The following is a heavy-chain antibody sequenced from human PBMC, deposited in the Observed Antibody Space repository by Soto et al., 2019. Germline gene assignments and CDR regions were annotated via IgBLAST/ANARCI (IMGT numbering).Heavy chain of an antibody. CDR3: AKDLDYYDSSGYYQDVISAFDI. D-gene: IGHD3-22*01. J-gene: IGHJ3*02. V-gene: IGHV3-30*18. Sequence: GESLKISCAASGFTFSSYGMHWVRQAPGKGLEWVAVISYDGSNKYYADSVKGRFTISRDNSKNTLYLQMNSLGAEDMAVYYCAKDLDYYDSSGYYQDVISAFDIWGQGTMVTVSS. CDR1: GFTFSSYG. CDR2: ISYDGSNK.